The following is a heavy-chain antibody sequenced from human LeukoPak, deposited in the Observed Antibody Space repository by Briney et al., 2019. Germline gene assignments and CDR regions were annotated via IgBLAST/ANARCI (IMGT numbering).Heavy chain of an antibody. CDR1: GGSFSGYY. Sequence: SETLSLTCAVYGGSFSGYYWSWIRQPPGKGLEWIGEINHSGSTNYNPSLKSRVTISVDTSKNQFSLKLRSVTAADTAVFYCARAGSYRGYFDYWGQGTLVTVSS. CDR2: INHSGST. CDR3: ARAGSYRGYFDY. J-gene: IGHJ4*02. D-gene: IGHD1-26*01. V-gene: IGHV4-34*01.